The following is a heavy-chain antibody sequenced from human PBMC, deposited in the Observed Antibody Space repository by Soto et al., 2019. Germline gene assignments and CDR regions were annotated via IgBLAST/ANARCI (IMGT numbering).Heavy chain of an antibody. V-gene: IGHV4-34*01. CDR1: GGSFSGFY. D-gene: IGHD2-15*01. J-gene: IGHJ6*02. CDR3: VRVDRTLVHSYGLDV. Sequence: PSETLSLTCAVSGGSFSGFYWTWIRQPPGEGLEWIGEINHSGTTNFNPSLRSRLTISLDSSKKHFSLKLTSMTAADAAVYYCVRVDRTLVHSYGLDVCGPGTTVTVYS. CDR2: INHSGTT.